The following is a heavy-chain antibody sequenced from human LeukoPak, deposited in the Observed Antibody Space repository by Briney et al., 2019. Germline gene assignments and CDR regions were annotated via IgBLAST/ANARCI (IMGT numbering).Heavy chain of an antibody. Sequence: ASVKVSCKASGYTFTTYAVSWVRQAPGQGLEWMGWISAYNGNTNYAQNLQGRVTMTTDTSASTAYMELRGLRSDDTAVYYCAGRIAGTTGFDYWGQGTLVTVSS. D-gene: IGHD1-26*01. J-gene: IGHJ4*02. V-gene: IGHV1-18*01. CDR3: AGRIAGTTGFDY. CDR2: ISAYNGNT. CDR1: GYTFTTYA.